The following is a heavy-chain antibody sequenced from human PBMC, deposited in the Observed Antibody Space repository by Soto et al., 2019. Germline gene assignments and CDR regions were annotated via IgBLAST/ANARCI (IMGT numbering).Heavy chain of an antibody. CDR3: AKRKWYDGSAVWDS. D-gene: IGHD3-22*01. Sequence: ELQLLESGGGLVQPGGSLRLSCEASGFTFSSYGMSWVRQAPGKGLEWVSTTSSGDDSANYANSVKGRFTISRDNSKETLYLQMSSLRAEYTAIYYCAKRKWYDGSAVWDSWGQGTLVTVSS. V-gene: IGHV3-23*01. CDR1: GFTFSSYG. J-gene: IGHJ4*02. CDR2: TSSGDDSA.